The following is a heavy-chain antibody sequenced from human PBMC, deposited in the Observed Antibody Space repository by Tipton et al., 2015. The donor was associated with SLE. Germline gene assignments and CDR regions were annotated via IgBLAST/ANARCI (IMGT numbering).Heavy chain of an antibody. J-gene: IGHJ5*02. CDR3: ARGPYCSSTSCPIWFDP. CDR1: GGSISSGSYY. Sequence: LRLSCTVSGGSISSGSYYWSWIRQPAGKGLEWIGRIYTSGSTNYNPSLKSRVTISVDTSKNQFSLKLSSVTAADTAVYYCARGPYCSSTSCPIWFDPWGQGTLITVSS. CDR2: IYTSGST. D-gene: IGHD2-2*01. V-gene: IGHV4-61*02.